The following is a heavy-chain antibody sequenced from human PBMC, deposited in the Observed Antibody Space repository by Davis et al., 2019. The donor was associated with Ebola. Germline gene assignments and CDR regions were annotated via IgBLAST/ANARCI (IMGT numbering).Heavy chain of an antibody. CDR1: GFTFSSYA. CDR3: ARFGSGYFLDY. Sequence: GESLKISCAASGFTFSSYAMSWVRQAPGKGLEWVSAISGSGGSTYYADSVKGRFTISRDNAKSSLYLQMSSLRAEDTAVYYCARFGSGYFLDYWGQGTLVTVSA. CDR2: ISGSGGST. D-gene: IGHD3-22*01. V-gene: IGHV3-23*01. J-gene: IGHJ4*02.